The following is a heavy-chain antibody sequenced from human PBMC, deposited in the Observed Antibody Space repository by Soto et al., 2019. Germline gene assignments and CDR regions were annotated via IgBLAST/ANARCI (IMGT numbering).Heavy chain of an antibody. Sequence: QVQLVESGGGVVQPGRSLRLSCAASGFTFSSYGMHWVRQAPGKGLEWVAVISYDGSNKYYADSVKGRFTISRDNSKNTLYLKITSLRAEDTAVYYWATYSNYLYYFDYWGQGPLVTVSS. CDR3: ATYSNYLYYFDY. CDR2: ISYDGSNK. CDR1: GFTFSSYG. V-gene: IGHV3-30*03. D-gene: IGHD4-4*01. J-gene: IGHJ4*02.